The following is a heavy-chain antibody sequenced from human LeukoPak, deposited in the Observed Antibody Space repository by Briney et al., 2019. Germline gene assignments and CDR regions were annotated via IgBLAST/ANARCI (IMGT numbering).Heavy chain of an antibody. CDR1: GFTFSSYA. D-gene: IGHD3-10*01. J-gene: IGHJ5*02. CDR3: ARVYYYGSGSFGWFDP. CDR2: ISYDGSNK. V-gene: IGHV3-30-3*01. Sequence: GGSLRLSCAASGFTFSSYAMSWVRQAPGKGLEWVAVISYDGSNKYYADSVKGRFTISRDNSKNTLYLQMNSLRAEDTAVYHCARVYYYGSGSFGWFDPWGQGTLVTVSS.